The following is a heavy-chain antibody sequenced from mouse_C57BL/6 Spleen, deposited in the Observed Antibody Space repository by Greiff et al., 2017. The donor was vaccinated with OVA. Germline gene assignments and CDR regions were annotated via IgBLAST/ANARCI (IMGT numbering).Heavy chain of an antibody. Sequence: VQLQQSGPELVKPGASVKISCKASGYAFSSSWMNWVKQRPGKGLEWIGRIYPGDGDTNYNGKFKGKATLTADKSSSTAYMQLSSLTSEDSAVYFYATGYGSSPYYFDYWGQGTTLTVSS. V-gene: IGHV1-82*01. D-gene: IGHD1-1*01. CDR1: GYAFSSSW. CDR2: IYPGDGDT. CDR3: ATGYGSSPYYFDY. J-gene: IGHJ2*01.